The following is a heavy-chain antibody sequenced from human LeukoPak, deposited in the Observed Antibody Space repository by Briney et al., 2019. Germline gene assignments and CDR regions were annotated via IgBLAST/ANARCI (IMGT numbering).Heavy chain of an antibody. CDR1: GGSFSGYY. CDR2: INHSGST. D-gene: IGHD3-10*01. J-gene: IGHJ4*02. V-gene: IGHV4-34*01. Sequence: ASETLSLTCAVYGGSFSGYYWSWIRQPPGKGLEWIGEINHSGSTNYNPSLKSRVTISVDTSKNQFSLKLSPVTAADTAVYYCARGVFGMVRERNFDYWGQGTLVTVSS. CDR3: ARGVFGMVRERNFDY.